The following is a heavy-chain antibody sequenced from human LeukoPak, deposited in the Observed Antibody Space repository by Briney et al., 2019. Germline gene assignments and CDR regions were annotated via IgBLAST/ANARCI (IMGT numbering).Heavy chain of an antibody. Sequence: ASVKVSCKASGYTFTSYGISWVRQAPGQGLEWMGWISAYNGNTNYAQKLQGRVTMTTDTSTSTAYMELRSLRSDDTAVYYCARVMAPYGDYVWGSYRYSAGGFDYWGQGTLVTVSS. CDR2: ISAYNGNT. CDR3: ARVMAPYGDYVWGSYRYSAGGFDY. CDR1: GYTFTSYG. J-gene: IGHJ4*02. V-gene: IGHV1-18*01. D-gene: IGHD3-16*02.